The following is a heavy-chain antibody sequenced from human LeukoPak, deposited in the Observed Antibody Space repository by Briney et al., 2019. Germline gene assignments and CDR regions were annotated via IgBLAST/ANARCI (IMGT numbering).Heavy chain of an antibody. D-gene: IGHD1-26*01. J-gene: IGHJ4*02. CDR3: ARMYSGTSSYYDY. V-gene: IGHV4-59*01. CDR1: GVSISTYY. CDR2: FSYSGST. Sequence: PSETLSLTCSVSGVSISTYYWIWLRQPPAKGLEWMGFFSYSGSTKYNPSLKSRVTMSVDTSKNQFSLKLSSVTAADTAVYYCARMYSGTSSYYDYWGQGTLVTVSS.